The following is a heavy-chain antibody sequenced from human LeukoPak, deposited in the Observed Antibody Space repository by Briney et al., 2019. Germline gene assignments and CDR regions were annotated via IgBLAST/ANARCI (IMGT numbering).Heavy chain of an antibody. J-gene: IGHJ6*02. CDR3: AKDPLAYCGGDCYNYYYYGMDV. Sequence: PGRSLRLSCAAPGFTFSSYGMHWVRQAPGKGLEWVALILYVGSNKYYADSVKGRFNISRDNSKNTLYLQMNSLRAEDTAVYYWAKDPLAYCGGDCYNYYYYGMDVWGQGTTVTVSS. CDR1: GFTFSSYG. D-gene: IGHD2-21*02. V-gene: IGHV3-30*18. CDR2: ILYVGSNK.